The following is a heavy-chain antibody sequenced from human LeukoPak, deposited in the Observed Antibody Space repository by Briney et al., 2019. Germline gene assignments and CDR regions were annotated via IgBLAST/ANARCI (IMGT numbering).Heavy chain of an antibody. CDR1: GFTFSSYA. J-gene: IGHJ4*02. CDR2: ISYDGSNK. D-gene: IGHD3-10*01. CDR3: ARDSMVRGVIISLRY. V-gene: IGHV3-30*04. Sequence: PGGSLGLSCAASGFTFSSYAMHWVRQAPGKGLEWVAVISYDGSNKYYADSVKGRFTISRDNSKNTLYLQMNSLRAEDTAVYYCARDSMVRGVIISLRYWGQGTLVTVSS.